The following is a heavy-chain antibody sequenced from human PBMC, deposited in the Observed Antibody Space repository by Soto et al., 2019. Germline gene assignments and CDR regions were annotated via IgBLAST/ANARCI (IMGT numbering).Heavy chain of an antibody. V-gene: IGHV1-69*02. Sequence: QVHLVQAGAEVKKPVSSVKVSCRASGGTFNRYSISWVRQAPGQGLEWMGRIIPMFGITNYAQKFQGRVMNTADKSANTAYMEVRGLRSEATAMYYCATFYEGDCTTTTCYGDFDYWGQGTLVTVSA. J-gene: IGHJ4*02. D-gene: IGHD2-2*01. CDR1: GGTFNRYS. CDR2: IIPMFGIT. CDR3: ATFYEGDCTTTTCYGDFDY.